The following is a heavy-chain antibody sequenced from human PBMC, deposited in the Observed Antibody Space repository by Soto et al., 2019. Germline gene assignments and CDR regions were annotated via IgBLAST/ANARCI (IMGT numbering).Heavy chain of an antibody. V-gene: IGHV4-4*07. J-gene: IGHJ5*02. CDR1: GDTITGFS. D-gene: IGHD2-8*02. CDR3: ARHEGWTGPDQ. CDR2: ISTTGNT. Sequence: LTCTVSGDTITGFSWNWIRQSAGKGLEWIGRISTTGNTHYSPSLKSRVTISVDKSQNQFSLNVYSVTAADTAVYYCARHEGWTGPDQWGQGTLVTVSS.